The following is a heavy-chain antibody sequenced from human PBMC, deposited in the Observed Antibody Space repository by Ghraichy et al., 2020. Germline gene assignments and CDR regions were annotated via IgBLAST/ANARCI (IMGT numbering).Heavy chain of an antibody. CDR2: IKSKTDGGTT. D-gene: IGHD4-23*01. CDR3: TTRGGTTVVTYYYYYYMDV. J-gene: IGHJ6*03. CDR1: GFTFSNAW. Sequence: GGSLRLSCAASGFTFSNAWMSWVRQAPGKGLEWVGRIKSKTDGGTTDYAAPVKGRFTISRDDSKNTLYLQMNSLKTEDTAVYYCTTRGGTTVVTYYYYYYMDVWGKGTTVTVSS. V-gene: IGHV3-15*01.